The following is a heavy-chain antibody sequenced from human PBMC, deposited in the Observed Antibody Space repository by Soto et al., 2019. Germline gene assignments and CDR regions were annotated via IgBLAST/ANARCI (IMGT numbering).Heavy chain of an antibody. D-gene: IGHD2-15*01. CDR2: IYYSGST. V-gene: IGHV4-30-4*01. CDR1: GGSISSGDYY. CDR3: ARVSLVGNWFDP. Sequence: PSETLSLTCTVSGGSISSGDYYWSWVRQPPGKGLEWIGYIYYSGSTYYNPSLKSRVTISVDTSKNQFSLKLSSVTAADTAVYYCARVSLVGNWFDPWGQGTLVTVSS. J-gene: IGHJ5*02.